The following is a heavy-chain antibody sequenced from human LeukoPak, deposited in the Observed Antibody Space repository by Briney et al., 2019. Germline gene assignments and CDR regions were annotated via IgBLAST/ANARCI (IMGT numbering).Heavy chain of an antibody. V-gene: IGHV3-33*01. CDR3: ARGFGYASDY. D-gene: IGHD3-10*01. CDR2: IWYDGSNK. CDR1: GFTFSSYG. Sequence: GRSLRLSCAASGFTFSSYGMHWVRQAPGKGLEWVAVIWYDGSNKYYADSVKGRFTISRDNSKNTPYLQMNSLRAEDTAVYYCARGFGYASDYWGQGTLVTVSS. J-gene: IGHJ4*02.